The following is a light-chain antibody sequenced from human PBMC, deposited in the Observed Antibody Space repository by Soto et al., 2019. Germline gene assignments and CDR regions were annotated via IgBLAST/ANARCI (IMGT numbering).Light chain of an antibody. CDR2: KAS. V-gene: IGKV1-5*03. Sequence: DIQMTQSPSTLSASVGDRVTITCRASQSISSWLAWYQQKPGKAPKLLIYKASSLESGVPSRFSGSGSGTEFTLTISSLQPDDFATYYCQHFNSALGITFGQGTRLEIK. CDR1: QSISSW. J-gene: IGKJ5*01. CDR3: QHFNSALGIT.